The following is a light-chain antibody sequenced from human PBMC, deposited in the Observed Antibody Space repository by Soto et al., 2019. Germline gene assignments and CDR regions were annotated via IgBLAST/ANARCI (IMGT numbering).Light chain of an antibody. CDR1: QSVSNN. J-gene: IGKJ5*01. CDR2: GAS. V-gene: IGKV3-15*01. CDR3: QQYHNWPIT. Sequence: EIVMTHSPATLSVSPGERATLSCRASQSVSNNLAWYQQKPGQAPRLLIYGASTRATAIPARFSGSGSGTEFTLTISSLQSEDFAVYSCQQYHNWPITFGQGTRLEIK.